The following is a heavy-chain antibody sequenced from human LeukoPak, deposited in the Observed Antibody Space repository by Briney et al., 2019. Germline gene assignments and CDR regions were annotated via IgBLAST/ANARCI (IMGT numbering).Heavy chain of an antibody. CDR3: ARGRAKFSKDYFDY. Sequence: PGGSLRLSCAASGFTFSSFAMHWVRQAPGKGLEWVAVISYDGSNKYYADSVKGRFTISRDNSKNTLYLQMNSLRAEDTAVYYWARGRAKFSKDYFDYGAKEPLVTVSS. CDR2: ISYDGSNK. D-gene: IGHD3-10*01. J-gene: IGHJ4*01. V-gene: IGHV3-30*04. CDR1: GFTFSSFA.